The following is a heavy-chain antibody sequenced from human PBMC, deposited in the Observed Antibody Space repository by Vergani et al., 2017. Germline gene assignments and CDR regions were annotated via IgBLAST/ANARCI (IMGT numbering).Heavy chain of an antibody. CDR1: GGSFSGYY. J-gene: IGHJ6*03. Sequence: QVQLQQWGAGLLKPSETLSLTCAVYGGSFSGYYWSWIRQPPGKGLEWIGEINHSGSTNYNPSLKSRVTISVDTSKNQFSLKLSSVTAADTAVYYCARATYRPLYYYYYYMDVWGKGTTVTVSS. V-gene: IGHV4-34*01. CDR3: ARATYRPLYYYYYYMDV. D-gene: IGHD4-11*01. CDR2: INHSGST.